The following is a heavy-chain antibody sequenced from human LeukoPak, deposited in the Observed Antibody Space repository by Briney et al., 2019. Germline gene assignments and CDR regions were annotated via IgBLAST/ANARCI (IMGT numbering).Heavy chain of an antibody. D-gene: IGHD1-26*01. CDR1: GFTFSSYA. CDR3: AREWGSYHPGYFDL. CDR2: ISHDESRQ. J-gene: IGHJ2*01. Sequence: PGRSLRLSCAASGFTFSSYAMDWVRQAPGKGLEWVAVISHDESRQDYADPVKGRFTISRDNSQNTLFLQMNSLRIEDTAVYYCAREWGSYHPGYFDLWGRGTLVTVSS. V-gene: IGHV3-30-3*01.